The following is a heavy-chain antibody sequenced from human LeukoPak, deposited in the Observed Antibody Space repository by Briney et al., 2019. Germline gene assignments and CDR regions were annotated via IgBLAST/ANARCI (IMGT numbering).Heavy chain of an antibody. Sequence: GGSLRLSSAASGFTFSSYSMNWVRQAPGKGLEWVSPISSSSSYIYYADSVKGRFTISRDNAKNSLYLQMNSLRAEDTAVYYCARGVSRYSDYDLAYWGQGTLVTVSS. V-gene: IGHV3-21*01. D-gene: IGHD5-12*01. J-gene: IGHJ4*02. CDR2: ISSSSSYI. CDR1: GFTFSSYS. CDR3: ARGVSRYSDYDLAY.